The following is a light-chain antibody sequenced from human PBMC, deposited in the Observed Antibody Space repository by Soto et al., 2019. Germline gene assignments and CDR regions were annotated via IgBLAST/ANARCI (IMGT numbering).Light chain of an antibody. CDR1: TGAVTSGHF. CDR3: LLSYGGPRI. J-gene: IGLJ2*01. Sequence: QAAVTQEPSLTVSPGGTVTLTCGSSTGAVTSGHFPFWFQQKPGQAPRTLIFDTSNKHSWTPARFSGSLLGGKAALTLSGAQPEDEAEYYCLLSYGGPRIFGGGTKLTVL. CDR2: DTS. V-gene: IGLV7-46*01.